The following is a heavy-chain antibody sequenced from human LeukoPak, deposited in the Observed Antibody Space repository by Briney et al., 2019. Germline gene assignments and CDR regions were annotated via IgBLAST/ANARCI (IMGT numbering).Heavy chain of an antibody. D-gene: IGHD4-23*01. J-gene: IGHJ4*02. CDR1: GLTSSNSA. Sequence: GGSLRLSCAASGLTSSNSAMSWVRQALGKGLEWVSGISWNSGSIGYADSVKGRFTISRDNAKNSLYLQMNSLRAEDMALYYCAKGNIKGTTVVTSGYFDYWGQGTLVTVSS. CDR2: ISWNSGSI. CDR3: AKGNIKGTTVVTSGYFDY. V-gene: IGHV3-9*02.